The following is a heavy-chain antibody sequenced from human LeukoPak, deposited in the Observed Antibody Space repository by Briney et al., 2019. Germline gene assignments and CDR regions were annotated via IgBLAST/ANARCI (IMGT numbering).Heavy chain of an antibody. Sequence: TGGSLRLSCAASGFTFSDYYMSWIRQAPGKGLEWVLYISSSGTTIYYADSVKGRFTISRDNAKNSLYLQMNSLRAEDTAVYYCARGHYYDSSGYYSSWGQGTLVTVSS. CDR3: ARGHYYDSSGYYSS. V-gene: IGHV3-11*01. J-gene: IGHJ5*02. D-gene: IGHD3-22*01. CDR2: ISSSGTTI. CDR1: GFTFSDYY.